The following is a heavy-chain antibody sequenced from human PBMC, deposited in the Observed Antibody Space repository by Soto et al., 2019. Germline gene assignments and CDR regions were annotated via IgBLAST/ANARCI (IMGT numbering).Heavy chain of an antibody. CDR3: AKDTTYYDSSGYYPGYFDY. D-gene: IGHD3-22*01. J-gene: IGHJ4*02. V-gene: IGHV3-23*01. CDR2: ISGSGGST. Sequence: GGSLRLSCAASGFTFSSYAMSWVRQAPGKGLDCVSAISGSGGSTYYADSVKGRFTISRDNSKNTLYLQMNSLRAEDTAVYYCAKDTTYYDSSGYYPGYFDYWGQGTLVTVSS. CDR1: GFTFSSYA.